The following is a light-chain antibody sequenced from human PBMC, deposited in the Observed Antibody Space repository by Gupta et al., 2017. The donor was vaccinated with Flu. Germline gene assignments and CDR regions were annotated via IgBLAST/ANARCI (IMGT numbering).Light chain of an antibody. CDR3: QYYGGSPYT. CDR2: SAA. CDR1: QTINYYF. V-gene: IGKV3-20*01. J-gene: IGKJ2*01. Sequence: VLTHSPDTLSLSPGERATLSCRASQTINYYFLAWYQQKYGQAPRLLIYSAANRATGVPDRFSGSGSGPDFTLTISRLEPEDFAVYYCQYYGGSPYTFGQGTKLEIK.